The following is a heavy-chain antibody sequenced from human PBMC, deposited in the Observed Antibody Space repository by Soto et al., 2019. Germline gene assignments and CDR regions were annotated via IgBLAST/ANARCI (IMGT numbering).Heavy chain of an antibody. CDR3: ARGDTYFDY. J-gene: IGHJ4*02. CDR2: IYYSWST. V-gene: IGHV4-59*01. Sequence: SETRSLACTVCGGCINSYKWSWIRQPPGKGLEWIRYIYYSWSTNYNLSLKSRVTMSVDTSQTRFSLKLTSETAAHTAVYYCARGDTYFDYWGQGTLVTVSS. CDR1: GGCINSYK. D-gene: IGHD5-18*01.